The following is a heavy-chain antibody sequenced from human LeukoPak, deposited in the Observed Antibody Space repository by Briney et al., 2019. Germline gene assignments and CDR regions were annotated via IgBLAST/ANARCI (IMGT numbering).Heavy chain of an antibody. D-gene: IGHD3-10*01. J-gene: IGHJ3*02. CDR3: VRDEVRSGAFDI. V-gene: IGHV3-48*03. Sequence: GGSLRLSCAASGFSFSTFEMNGVRQAPGKGLEWVSYISSSGSITYYADSVKGRFTISRDNAKNSLYLQMNSLRAEDTAINYCVRDEVRSGAFDIWGQGTMVTVSS. CDR1: GFSFSTFE. CDR2: ISSSGSIT.